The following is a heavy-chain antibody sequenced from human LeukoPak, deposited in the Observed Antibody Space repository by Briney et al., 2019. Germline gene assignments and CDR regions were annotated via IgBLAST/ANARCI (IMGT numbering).Heavy chain of an antibody. CDR1: GYTFTSYG. Sequence: ASVKVSCKASGYTFTSYGISWVRQAPGQGLEWMGWISAYNGNTNYAQKLQGRVTMTTDTSTSTAYMELRSLRSDDTAVYYCARGVYYGDYGNYFDYWGQGTLVTVSS. J-gene: IGHJ4*02. CDR3: ARGVYYGDYGNYFDY. CDR2: ISAYNGNT. V-gene: IGHV1-18*01. D-gene: IGHD4-17*01.